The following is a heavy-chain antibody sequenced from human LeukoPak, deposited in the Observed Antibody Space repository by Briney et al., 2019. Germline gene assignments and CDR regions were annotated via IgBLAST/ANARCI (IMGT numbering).Heavy chain of an antibody. D-gene: IGHD3-9*01. CDR1: GFTFSSYG. Sequence: PGGSLRLSCAASGFTFSSYGMHWVRQAPGKGLEWVAFIRYDGSNKYYADSVKGRFTISRDNSKNTLYLQMNSLRAEDTAVYYCARHGILTGYYFFDYWGQGTLVTVSS. V-gene: IGHV3-30*02. J-gene: IGHJ4*02. CDR2: IRYDGSNK. CDR3: ARHGILTGYYFFDY.